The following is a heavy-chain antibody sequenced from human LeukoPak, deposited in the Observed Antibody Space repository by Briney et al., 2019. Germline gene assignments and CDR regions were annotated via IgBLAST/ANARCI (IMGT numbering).Heavy chain of an antibody. J-gene: IGHJ4*02. CDR3: ARHNPLWGY. CDR2: IKQDGTEK. V-gene: IGHV3-7*04. Sequence: PGGSLRLSCAASGFILSDYWMSWVRQAPGKGLEWVANIKQDGTEKYYVDSVKGRFTISRDNAKNSLYLQMNSLRADGTALYYCARHNPLWGYWGQGTLVTVSS. D-gene: IGHD1-14*01. CDR1: GFILSDYW.